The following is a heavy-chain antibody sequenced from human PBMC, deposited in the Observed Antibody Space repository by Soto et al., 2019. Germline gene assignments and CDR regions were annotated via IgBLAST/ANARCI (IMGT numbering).Heavy chain of an antibody. CDR1: GGTFSSYA. J-gene: IGHJ6*02. D-gene: IGHD3-10*01. V-gene: IGHV1-69*13. Sequence: AASVKVSCKASGGTFSSYAISWVRQAPGQGLEWMGGIIPIFGTANYAQKFQGRVTITADESTSTAYMELSSLRSEDTAVYFCSGSYYTRYYYYYGMDVWGQGTTVTVSS. CDR2: IIPIFGTA. CDR3: SGSYYTRYYYYYGMDV.